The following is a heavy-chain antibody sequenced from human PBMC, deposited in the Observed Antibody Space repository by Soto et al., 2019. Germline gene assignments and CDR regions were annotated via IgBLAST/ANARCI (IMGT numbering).Heavy chain of an antibody. V-gene: IGHV3-15*01. J-gene: IGHJ4*02. CDR2: IKSKTDGGTT. Sequence: EVQLVESGGGLVKPGGSLRLSCAASGFTFSNAWMSWVRQAPGKGLEWVGRIKSKTDGGTTDYAAPVKVRFTISRDDSKNTLYLQMNSLKTEDTAVYYCTTDTVDCSSTSCYYFDYWGQGPLVTVSS. CDR3: TTDTVDCSSTSCYYFDY. D-gene: IGHD2-2*01. CDR1: GFTFSNAW.